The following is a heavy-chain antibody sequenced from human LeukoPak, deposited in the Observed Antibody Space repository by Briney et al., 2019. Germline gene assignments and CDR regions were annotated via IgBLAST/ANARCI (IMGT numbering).Heavy chain of an antibody. V-gene: IGHV5-51*01. Sequence: GESLKISCKASGYSFTSYWIGWVRQMPGKGLEWMGIIYPSDSDTRYSPSFQGQVPISADKSINTAYLQWSSLKASDTAMYYCARREMEDYYFDYWGQGTLVTVSS. CDR3: ARREMEDYYFDY. CDR1: GYSFTSYW. CDR2: IYPSDSDT. J-gene: IGHJ4*02. D-gene: IGHD2-8*01.